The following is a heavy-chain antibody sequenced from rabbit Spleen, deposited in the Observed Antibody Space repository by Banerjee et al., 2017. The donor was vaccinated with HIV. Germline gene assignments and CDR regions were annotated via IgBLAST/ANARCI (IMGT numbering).Heavy chain of an antibody. CDR3: ARSSYYTGYGDDL. Sequence: QEDLEESGGGLVQPGGSLTLSCKASGFSFSSGYYASWVRQAPGKGLEWIGCIGTGSGSTWYASWVNGRFTISTTSATTVTLQMTSLTAADTGTYFCARSSYYTGYGDDLWGPGTLVTVS. D-gene: IGHD8-1*01. V-gene: IGHV1S45*01. CDR1: GFSFSSGYY. J-gene: IGHJ4*01. CDR2: IGTGSGST.